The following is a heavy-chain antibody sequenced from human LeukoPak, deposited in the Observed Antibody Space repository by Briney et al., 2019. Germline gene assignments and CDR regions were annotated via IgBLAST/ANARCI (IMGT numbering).Heavy chain of an antibody. V-gene: IGHV3-11*01. CDR1: GFTFRDYY. J-gene: IGHJ6*02. Sequence: GGSLRLSCAASGFTFRDYYMSWIRQAPGKGLEWVSYISSSGSTIYYADSVKGRFTISRDNAKNSLYLQMNSLRAEDTAVYYCARGTPSRYYYGSGSYSNYYYGMDVWGQGTTVTVSS. CDR3: ARGTPSRYYYGSGSYSNYYYGMDV. D-gene: IGHD3-10*01. CDR2: ISSSGSTI.